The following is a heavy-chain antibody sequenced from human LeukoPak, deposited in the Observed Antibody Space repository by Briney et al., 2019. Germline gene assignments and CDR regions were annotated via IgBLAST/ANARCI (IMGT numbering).Heavy chain of an antibody. V-gene: IGHV3-30*18. Sequence: PGGSLRLSCAASGFTFSSYGMHWVRQAPGKGLEWVAVISYDGSNKYYADSVKGRFTISRDNSKNTLYLQMNSLRAEDTAVYYCAKLTYSSSSGFDPWGQGTLVTVSS. D-gene: IGHD6-13*01. CDR3: AKLTYSSSSGFDP. J-gene: IGHJ5*02. CDR1: GFTFSSYG. CDR2: ISYDGSNK.